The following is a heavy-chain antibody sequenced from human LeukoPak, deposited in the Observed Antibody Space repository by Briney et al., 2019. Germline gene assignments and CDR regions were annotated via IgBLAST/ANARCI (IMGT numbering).Heavy chain of an antibody. Sequence: PSETLSLTCTVSGASISSYYWSWIRQPPGKGLEWIGYISYIGSTNYNPSLKSRVTISVATSKNQFSLKLSSVTAADTAVYYCARAVGVGRGTYFDLWGRGTLVTVSS. J-gene: IGHJ2*01. CDR1: GASISSYY. CDR2: ISYIGST. D-gene: IGHD1-1*01. CDR3: ARAVGVGRGTYFDL. V-gene: IGHV4-59*08.